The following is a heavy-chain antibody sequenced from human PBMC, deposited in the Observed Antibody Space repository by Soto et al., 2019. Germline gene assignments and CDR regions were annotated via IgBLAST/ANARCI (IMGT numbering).Heavy chain of an antibody. J-gene: IGHJ3*02. CDR2: IRSKAYGGTT. V-gene: IGHV3-49*03. Sequence: SLRLSCTASGFTFGDYAMSWFRQAPGKGQEWVGFIRSKAYGGTTEYAASVKGRFTISRDDSKSIAYLQMNSLKTEDTAVYYCTKEYYDSSGSLDGDDFDIWGQGTMVTVSS. CDR1: GFTFGDYA. CDR3: TKEYYDSSGSLDGDDFDI. D-gene: IGHD3-22*01.